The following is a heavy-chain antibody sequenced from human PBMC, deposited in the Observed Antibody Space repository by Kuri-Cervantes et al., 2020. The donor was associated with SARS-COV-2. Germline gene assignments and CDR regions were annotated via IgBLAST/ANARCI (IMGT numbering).Heavy chain of an antibody. D-gene: IGHD3-10*01. J-gene: IGHJ4*02. CDR2: IYYSGST. V-gene: IGHV4-39*01. CDR3: AGYYNEGYFDY. Sequence: SETLSLTCTVSGGSISSNSYYWGWIRQPPGKGLEWIGSIYYSGSTYCNPSLKSRVTISVDTSKNQFSLTLSSVTAADTAVYYCAGYYNEGYFDYWGQGTLVTVSS. CDR1: GGSISSNSYY.